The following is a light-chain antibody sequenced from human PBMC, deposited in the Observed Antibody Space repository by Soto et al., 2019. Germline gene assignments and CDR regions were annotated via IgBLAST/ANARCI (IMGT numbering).Light chain of an antibody. V-gene: IGLV2-18*02. CDR3: SSYASSTSYV. CDR1: SSDVGSYNH. Sequence: QSVLTQPPSVSGSPGQSVTISCTGTSSDVGSYNHVSWYQQPPGTAPKLMIYEVSNRPSGVPDRFSGSKSGNTASLTISGLQAEDEADYYCSSYASSTSYVCGTGTKVTVL. CDR2: EVS. J-gene: IGLJ1*01.